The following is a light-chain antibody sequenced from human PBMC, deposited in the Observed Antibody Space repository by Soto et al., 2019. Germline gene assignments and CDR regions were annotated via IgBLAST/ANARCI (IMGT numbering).Light chain of an antibody. Sequence: FMLTQPHSVSGSPGKTVIISCTRSSGGIGSNYVQWYQQRPGSAPTTVIYEDNHRPSGVPDRFSGSIDTSSNSASLSISGLKTEDEADYYCQSYDSNTAVFGGGTKLTV. CDR1: SGGIGSNY. CDR3: QSYDSNTAV. J-gene: IGLJ2*01. CDR2: EDN. V-gene: IGLV6-57*03.